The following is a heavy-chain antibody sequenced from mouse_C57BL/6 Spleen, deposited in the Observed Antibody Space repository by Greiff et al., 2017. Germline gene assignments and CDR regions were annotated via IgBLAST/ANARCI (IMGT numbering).Heavy chain of an antibody. CDR3: ARWDDGSRMDY. CDR1: GYTFTSYG. V-gene: IGHV1-81*01. D-gene: IGHD2-3*01. J-gene: IGHJ4*01. Sequence: VQVVESGAELARPGASVKLSCKASGYTFTSYGISWVKQRTGQGLEWIGGIYPRSGNTYYNEKFKGKATLTADKSSSTAYMELRSLTSEDSAVYFCARWDDGSRMDYWGQGTSVTVSS. CDR2: IYPRSGNT.